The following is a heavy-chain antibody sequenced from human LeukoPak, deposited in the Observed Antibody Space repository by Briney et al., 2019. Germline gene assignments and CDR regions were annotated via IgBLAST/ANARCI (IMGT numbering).Heavy chain of an antibody. CDR3: AKDTDILTGGGFDY. V-gene: IGHV3-43*02. D-gene: IGHD3-9*01. CDR1: GFTFSSYE. J-gene: IGHJ4*02. CDR2: ISGDGGST. Sequence: QTGGSLRVSCAASGFTFSSYEMNWVRQAPGKGLEWVSLISGDGGSTYYADSVKGRFTISRDNSKNSLYLQMNSLRTEDTALYYCAKDTDILTGGGFDYWGQGTLVTVSS.